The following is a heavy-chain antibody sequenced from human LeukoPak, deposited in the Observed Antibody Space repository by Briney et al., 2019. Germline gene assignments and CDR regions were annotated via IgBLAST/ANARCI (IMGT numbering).Heavy chain of an antibody. Sequence: SETLSLTCTVSGGSISSSSYYWGWIRQPPGKGLDWIASIYYSGSTYYNPSLKSRVTISVDTSKNQFSLKLSSVTAADTALYYCARHARGYRSSISCHTDYWGQGTLVAVSS. J-gene: IGHJ4*02. CDR2: IYYSGST. CDR1: GGSISSSSYY. CDR3: ARHARGYRSSISCHTDY. D-gene: IGHD2-2*02. V-gene: IGHV4-39*01.